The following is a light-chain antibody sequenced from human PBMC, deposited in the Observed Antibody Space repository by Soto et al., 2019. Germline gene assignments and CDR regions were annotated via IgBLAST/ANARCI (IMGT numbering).Light chain of an antibody. Sequence: IQVTQSPPTLSASVGDRVTITCRASQTINFYLNWYQQKPGKAPKLLIFAASSLQSGVPSRFSGSGLLTDFTLSITSLQPEDFATYYCPQSYSTPLTFGGGTKVAIK. CDR3: PQSYSTPLT. J-gene: IGKJ4*01. CDR2: AAS. V-gene: IGKV1-39*01. CDR1: QTINFY.